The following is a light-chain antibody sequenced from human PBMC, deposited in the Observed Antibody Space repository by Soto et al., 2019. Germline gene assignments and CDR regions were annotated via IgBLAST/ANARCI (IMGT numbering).Light chain of an antibody. CDR2: EDS. J-gene: IGLJ1*01. CDR1: SSDVENYNF. CDR3: CSHPGFNTPYV. Sequence: QSVLAQPGSVGGSPGQSMSMPCTGISSDVENYNFVPCYQQQPGRVPKLIIYEDSKPPSRISDRFSGSKSGSSASLTISALQAEDEADYSRCSHPGFNTPYVFATGTKVTVL. V-gene: IGLV2-23*01.